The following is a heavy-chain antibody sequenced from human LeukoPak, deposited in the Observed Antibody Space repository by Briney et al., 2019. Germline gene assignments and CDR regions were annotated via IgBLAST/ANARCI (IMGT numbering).Heavy chain of an antibody. CDR2: ISSSGSTI. CDR1: GFTFSDYY. D-gene: IGHD6-19*01. Sequence: GGSLRLSCAASGFTFSDYYMSWIRQAPGKGLEWVSYISSSGSTIYYADSVEGRFTISRDNAKNSLYLQMNSLRAEDTAVYYCARDTNSGWLDYWGRGTLVTVSS. J-gene: IGHJ4*02. CDR3: ARDTNSGWLDY. V-gene: IGHV3-11*01.